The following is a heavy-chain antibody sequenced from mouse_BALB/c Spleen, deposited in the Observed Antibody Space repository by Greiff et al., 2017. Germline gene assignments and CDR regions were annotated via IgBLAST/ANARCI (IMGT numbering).Heavy chain of an antibody. CDR2: IWAGGST. CDR1: GFSLTSYG. V-gene: IGHV2-9*02. D-gene: IGHD4-1*02. J-gene: IGHJ1*01. CDR3: ARESPNWDGDWYFDV. Sequence: VQGVESGPGLVAPSQSLSITCTVSGFSLTSYGVHWVRQPPGKGLEWLGVIWAGGSTNYNSALMSRLSISKDNSKSQVFLKMNSLQTDDTAMYYCARESPNWDGDWYFDVWGAGTTVTVSS.